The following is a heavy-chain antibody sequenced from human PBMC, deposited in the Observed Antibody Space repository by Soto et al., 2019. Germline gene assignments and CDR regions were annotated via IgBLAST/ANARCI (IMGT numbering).Heavy chain of an antibody. CDR2: IYYSGST. J-gene: IGHJ6*02. Sequence: SSETLSLTCTVSGGSISSGGYYWSWIRQHPGKGLEWIGYIYYSGSTYYNPSLKSRVTISVDTSKNQFSLKLSSVTAADTAVYYCASLGVVTRYYYYGMDVWGQGTTVTVS. V-gene: IGHV4-31*03. CDR3: ASLGVVTRYYYYGMDV. D-gene: IGHD3-3*01. CDR1: GGSISSGGYY.